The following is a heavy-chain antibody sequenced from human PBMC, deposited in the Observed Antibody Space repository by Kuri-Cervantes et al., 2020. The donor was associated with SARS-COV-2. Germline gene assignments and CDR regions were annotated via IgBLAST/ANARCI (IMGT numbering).Heavy chain of an antibody. J-gene: IGHJ6*04. CDR2: INWNGGST. V-gene: IGHV3-20*04. CDR1: GFTFDDYG. Sequence: ETLSLTCAASGFTFDDYGMSWVRQAPGKGLEWVSGINWNGGSTGYADSVKGRFTISRDNAKNSLYLQMNSLRAEDTAVYYCAREVSHHCSSTSCYRGWGLDVWGKGTTVTVSS. CDR3: AREVSHHCSSTSCYRGWGLDV. D-gene: IGHD2-2*02.